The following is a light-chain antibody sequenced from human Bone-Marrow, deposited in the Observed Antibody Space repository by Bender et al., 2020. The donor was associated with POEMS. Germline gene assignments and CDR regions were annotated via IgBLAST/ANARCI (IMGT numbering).Light chain of an antibody. CDR3: CSYAGSDIYVI. CDR1: SSDVGSYNL. V-gene: IGLV2-23*01. Sequence: QSALTQPASVSGSPGQSITISCTGTSSDVGSYNLVSWYQQHPGKAPKLMIYEGSKRPSGVSIRFSGSKSGNTASLTISGLQAEDEADYYCCSYAGSDIYVILGGGTKLTVL. J-gene: IGLJ2*01. CDR2: EGS.